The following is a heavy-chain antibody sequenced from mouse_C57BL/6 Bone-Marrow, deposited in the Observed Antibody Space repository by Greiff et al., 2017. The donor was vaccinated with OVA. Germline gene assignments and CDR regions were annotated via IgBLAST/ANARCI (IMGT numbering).Heavy chain of an antibody. CDR3: ARHGGPIYYDYAGYYYAMDY. CDR2: ISSGGSYT. Sequence: EVMLVESGGDLVKPGGSLKLSCAASGFTFSSYGMSWVRQTPDKRLEWVATISSGGSYTYYPDSVKGRFTISRDNAKNTLYLQMSSLKSEDTAMYYCARHGGPIYYDYAGYYYAMDYWGQGTSVTVSS. V-gene: IGHV5-6*02. J-gene: IGHJ4*01. CDR1: GFTFSSYG. D-gene: IGHD2-4*01.